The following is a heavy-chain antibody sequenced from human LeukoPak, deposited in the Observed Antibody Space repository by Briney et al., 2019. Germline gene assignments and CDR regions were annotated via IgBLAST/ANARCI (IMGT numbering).Heavy chain of an antibody. V-gene: IGHV3-7*04. J-gene: IGHJ4*02. CDR1: GFTFSRYW. D-gene: IGHD1-26*01. CDR2: IKQDGSDK. CDR3: ARDRSYPDYLDY. Sequence: GGSLRLSCEASGFTFSRYWMNWIRQAPGKGLEWVANIKQDGSDKYYVDSVKGRFTISRDNAKNSLYLQMNNLRAEDTAVYYCARDRSYPDYLDYWGQGTLVTVSS.